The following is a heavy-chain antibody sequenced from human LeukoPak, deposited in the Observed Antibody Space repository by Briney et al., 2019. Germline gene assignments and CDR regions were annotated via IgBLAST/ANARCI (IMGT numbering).Heavy chain of an antibody. CDR1: GDSIGSSSHN. Sequence: SETLSLTCTVSGDSIGSSSHNWGWIRQPPGKGLEWIGNIYYSGSTYYNASLQSRVTISIDTSKNQFSLRLNSVTAADTAMYFCVKSGGYGLIDYWGQGTLVTVSS. J-gene: IGHJ4*02. CDR3: VKSGGYGLIDY. CDR2: IYYSGST. D-gene: IGHD1-26*01. V-gene: IGHV4-39*01.